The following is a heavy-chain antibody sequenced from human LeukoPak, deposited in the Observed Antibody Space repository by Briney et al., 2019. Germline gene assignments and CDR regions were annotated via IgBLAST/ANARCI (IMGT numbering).Heavy chain of an antibody. CDR3: AKDHSSSWEHFDY. CDR2: ISYDGSNK. CDR1: GFTFSSYG. D-gene: IGHD6-13*01. Sequence: PGGSLRLSCAASGFTFSSYGMRWVRQAPGKGLEWVAVISYDGSNKYYADSVKGRFTISRDNSKNTLYLQMNSLRAEDTAVYYCAKDHSSSWEHFDYWGQGTLVTVSS. V-gene: IGHV3-30*18. J-gene: IGHJ4*02.